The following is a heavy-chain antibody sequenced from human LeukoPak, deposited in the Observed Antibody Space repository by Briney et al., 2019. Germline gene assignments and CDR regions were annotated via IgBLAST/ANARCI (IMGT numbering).Heavy chain of an antibody. V-gene: IGHV4-34*01. CDR3: VRGPLRGGIAAAGNLCDY. J-gene: IGHJ4*02. D-gene: IGHD6-13*01. CDR2: INHCGST. CDR1: GGSFSGYY. Sequence: AEPLSLTCAVYGGSFSGYYWIWLRQPPGKGRVWVGDINHCGSTNYNPSLKSRDTISVYTSKNQFSLKLSAVTAAETAVYYCVRGPLRGGIAAAGNLCDYWGEGTLVTVSS.